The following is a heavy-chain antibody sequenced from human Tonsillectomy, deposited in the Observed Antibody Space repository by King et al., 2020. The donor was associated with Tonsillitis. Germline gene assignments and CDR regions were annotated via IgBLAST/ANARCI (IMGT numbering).Heavy chain of an antibody. CDR3: ARLDLYYYDSSGYYYFDY. CDR2: IYYSGST. D-gene: IGHD3-22*01. Sequence: VQLQESGPGLVKPSETLSLTCTVSGGSISSYYWSWIRQPPGKGLEWIGYIYYSGSTNYNPSLKSRVTISVDTSKNQFSLKLSSVTAADTAVYYCARLDLYYYDSSGYYYFDYWGQGTLVTVSS. CDR1: GGSISSYY. V-gene: IGHV4-59*01. J-gene: IGHJ4*02.